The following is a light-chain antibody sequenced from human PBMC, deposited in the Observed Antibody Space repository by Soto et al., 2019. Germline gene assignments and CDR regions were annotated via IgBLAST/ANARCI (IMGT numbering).Light chain of an antibody. CDR2: GIS. CDR3: QQYDSSPYT. J-gene: IGKJ2*01. V-gene: IGKV3-20*01. Sequence: EIVLTQSPGTLSLSPGERATLSCRASQSISNSYLAWYQQKPGQAPRLVIHGISTRATGVPDRFSGGGSGTDFSLTISRLEPEDFAVSYCQQYDSSPYTFGQGTKLEIK. CDR1: QSISNSY.